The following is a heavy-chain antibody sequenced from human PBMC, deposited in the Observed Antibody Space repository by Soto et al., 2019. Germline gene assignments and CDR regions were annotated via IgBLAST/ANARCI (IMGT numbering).Heavy chain of an antibody. J-gene: IGHJ5*02. CDR3: ARESSSTWFDP. D-gene: IGHD6-6*01. CDR2: ISSSSSYI. Sequence: GGSLRLSCAASGFIFSSYSMNWVRQAPGKGLEWVSSISSSSSYIYYADSVKGRFTISRDNSKNTLYLQMNSLRAEDTAVYYCARESSSTWFDPWGQGTLVTVSS. CDR1: GFIFSSYS. V-gene: IGHV3-21*01.